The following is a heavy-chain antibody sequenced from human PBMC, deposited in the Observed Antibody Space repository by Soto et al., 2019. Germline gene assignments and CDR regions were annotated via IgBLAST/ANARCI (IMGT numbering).Heavy chain of an antibody. J-gene: IGHJ5*02. CDR2: FDPEDGET. D-gene: IGHD6-19*01. CDR3: TTYSPTVAGTGWFDP. Sequence: ASVKVSCKVSGYTLTELSMHWVRQAPGKGLVWMGGFDPEDGETIYAQKFQGRVTMTEDTSTDTAYMELSSLRSEDTAVYYCTTYSPTVAGTGWFDPWGQGTLVTVSS. V-gene: IGHV1-24*01. CDR1: GYTLTELS.